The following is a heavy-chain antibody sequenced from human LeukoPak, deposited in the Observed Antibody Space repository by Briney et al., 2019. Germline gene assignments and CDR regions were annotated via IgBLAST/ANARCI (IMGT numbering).Heavy chain of an antibody. CDR2: IYPGDSDT. V-gene: IGHV5-51*01. D-gene: IGHD3-10*01. Sequence: GESLKISCKGSGNSFTNYWIGWVRQMPGKGLEWMGIIYPGDSDTTYSPSFQGQATISADKSISTAYLQWSSLKASDTAMYYCATDSGKLLPPDSFDIWGQGTMVTVSS. CDR1: GNSFTNYW. CDR3: ATDSGKLLPPDSFDI. J-gene: IGHJ3*02.